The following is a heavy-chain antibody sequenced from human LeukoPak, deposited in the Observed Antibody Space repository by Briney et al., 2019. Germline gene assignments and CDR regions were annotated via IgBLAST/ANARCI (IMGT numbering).Heavy chain of an antibody. CDR3: ARDPSGSIDY. D-gene: IGHD3-10*01. V-gene: IGHV3-43*01. Sequence: GGSLRLSCAASGFRFAAYTMHWVRQAPGKGLEWVSLFSWDGRSTSYADSVKGRFTISRDNSKNFLYLQMNSLRTDDTGLYYCARDPSGSIDYWGQGTLVTVSS. J-gene: IGHJ4*02. CDR2: FSWDGRST. CDR1: GFRFAAYT.